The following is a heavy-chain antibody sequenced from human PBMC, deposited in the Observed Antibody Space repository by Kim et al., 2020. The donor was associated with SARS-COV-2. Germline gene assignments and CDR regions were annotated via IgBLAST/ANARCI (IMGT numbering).Heavy chain of an antibody. Sequence: GGSLRLSCAASGFTFSSYAMSWVRQAPGKGLEWVSAIGGSGGSTYYADSVKGRFTISRDNSKNTLYLQMNSLRAEDTAVYYCAPTPKKVWVLDYWGQGTLVTVSS. D-gene: IGHD1-26*01. CDR3: APTPKKVWVLDY. J-gene: IGHJ4*02. CDR1: GFTFSSYA. CDR2: IGGSGGST. V-gene: IGHV3-23*01.